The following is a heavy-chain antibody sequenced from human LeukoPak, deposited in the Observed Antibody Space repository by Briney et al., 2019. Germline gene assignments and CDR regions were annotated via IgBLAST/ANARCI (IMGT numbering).Heavy chain of an antibody. CDR3: AKDLGGNYVLSYMDV. D-gene: IGHD4-23*01. V-gene: IGHV3-7*03. Sequence: GGSLRLSCAASGFTFSSYWMSWVRQAPGKGLEWVANIKQDGSEKYYVDSVKGRFTISRDNSKNTLYLQMNSLRAEDTAVYYCAKDLGGNYVLSYMDVWGKGTTVTVSS. CDR2: IKQDGSEK. CDR1: GFTFSSYW. J-gene: IGHJ6*03.